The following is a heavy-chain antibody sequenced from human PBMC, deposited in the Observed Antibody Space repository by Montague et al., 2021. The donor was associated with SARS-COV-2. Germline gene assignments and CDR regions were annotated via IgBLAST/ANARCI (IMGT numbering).Heavy chain of an antibody. CDR1: GGSISSSNYY. Sequence: SETLSLTCTVSGGSISSSNYYWGWIRQPPGKGLEWIGSIYYSGTTYYYPSLQSRVTISVDTSKKQFSLKLSSVTAADTAVYYCARETYTSGWFHQFDYWGQGTLVTVSS. CDR3: ARETYTSGWFHQFDY. CDR2: IYYSGTT. D-gene: IGHD6-19*01. J-gene: IGHJ4*02. V-gene: IGHV4-39*01.